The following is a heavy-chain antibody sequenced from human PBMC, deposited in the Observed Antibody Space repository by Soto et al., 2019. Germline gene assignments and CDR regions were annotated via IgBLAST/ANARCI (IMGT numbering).Heavy chain of an antibody. CDR3: APGRQWVVDH. J-gene: IGHJ4*02. D-gene: IGHD6-19*01. CDR2: ISSGDGGT. Sequence: GGSLRLSCEASGFAYSSYAMSWVRQAPGKGLEWVSGISSGDGGTYYAGSVKGRFTISRDNSKKTLYLQMNSLRAEDTAIYYCAPGRQWVVDHWDQGTLVTGSS. V-gene: IGHV3-23*01. CDR1: GFAYSSYA.